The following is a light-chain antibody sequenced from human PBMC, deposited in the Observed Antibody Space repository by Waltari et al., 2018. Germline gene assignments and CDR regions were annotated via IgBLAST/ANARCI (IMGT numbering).Light chain of an antibody. CDR3: SSYAGSNNLV. CDR1: SSDVVGYNY. CDR2: EVS. J-gene: IGLJ2*01. V-gene: IGLV2-8*01. Sequence: QSSLTQPPSASGSPGQSVTISCPGTSSDVVGYNYVSCYQQHPGKAPKLMISEVSKRPSGVPDRFSGSKSGNTASLTVSGLQAEDEADYYCSSYAGSNNLVFGGGTKLTVL.